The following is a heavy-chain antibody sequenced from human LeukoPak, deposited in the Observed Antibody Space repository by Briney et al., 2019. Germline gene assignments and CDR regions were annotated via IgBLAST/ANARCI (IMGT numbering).Heavy chain of an antibody. CDR2: ISSSGTTR. J-gene: IGHJ6*02. V-gene: IGHV3-48*03. CDR3: ARGRYNWNDPTFMDV. D-gene: IGHD1-1*01. CDR1: GVTLSNYE. Sequence: PGGSLRLSCAASGVTLSNYEMNWARQAPGKGLEWLSYISSSGTTRYYADSVKGRFTISRDNAKNSLYLQMNSLRAEYTALYYCARGRYNWNDPTFMDVWGQGTTVSVSS.